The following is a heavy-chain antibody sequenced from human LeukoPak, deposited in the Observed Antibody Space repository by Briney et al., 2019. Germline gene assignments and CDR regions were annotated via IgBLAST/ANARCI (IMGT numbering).Heavy chain of an antibody. D-gene: IGHD3-22*01. J-gene: IGHJ4*02. CDR2: ISGSGGST. CDR1: GFTVSSNY. V-gene: IGHV3-23*01. CDR3: AKRPFSITMIVVVIEDY. Sequence: GGSLRLSCAASGFTVSSNYMSWVRQAPGKGLEWVSAISGSGGSTYYADSVKGRFTISRDNSKNTLYLQMNSLRAEDTAVYYCAKRPFSITMIVVVIEDYWAQGTLVTVSS.